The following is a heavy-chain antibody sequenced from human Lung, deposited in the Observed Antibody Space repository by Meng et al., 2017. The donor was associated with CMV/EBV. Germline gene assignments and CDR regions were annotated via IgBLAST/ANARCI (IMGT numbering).Heavy chain of an antibody. CDR2: IIPIFGTA. J-gene: IGHJ6*02. V-gene: IGHV1-69*05. CDR1: GDTFSSYA. Sequence: SXXVSXKASGDTFSSYAISWVRQAPGQGLEWMGWIIPIFGTANYAQKFQGRVTITTDESTSTAYMELSSLRSEDTAVYYCARAVDYYYYYGMDVWGQGATVTVSS. CDR3: ARAVDYYYYYGMDV.